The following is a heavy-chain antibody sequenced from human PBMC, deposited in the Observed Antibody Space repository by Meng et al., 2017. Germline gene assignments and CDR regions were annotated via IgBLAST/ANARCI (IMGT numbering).Heavy chain of an antibody. CDR3: ASELNTYGSGSYAY. CDR1: GYTFSGYY. V-gene: IGHV1-2*06. CDR2: INPNSGGT. Sequence: VQLVQSGAGWKKPGASVKVSCKASGYTFSGYYMHWVRQAPGQGLEWMGRINPNSGGTNYAQKFQGRVTMTRDTSISTAYMELSRLRSDDTAVYYCASELNTYGSGSYAYWGQGTLVTVSS. D-gene: IGHD3-10*01. J-gene: IGHJ4*02.